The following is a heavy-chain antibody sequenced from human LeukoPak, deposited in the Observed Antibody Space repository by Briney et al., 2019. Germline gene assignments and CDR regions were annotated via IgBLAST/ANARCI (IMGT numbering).Heavy chain of an antibody. CDR1: GFIFSTSW. Sequence: GGSLRLSCTASGFIFSTSWMSWVRQAPGKVLEWVANIKEDGTEKNYVDFVKGRFTISRDNAKNSLYHQMNSLRVGDTAVYYCARDIRGGYFDYWGQGTLVTVSS. CDR3: ARDIRGGYFDY. V-gene: IGHV3-7*04. CDR2: IKEDGTEK. D-gene: IGHD3-10*01. J-gene: IGHJ4*02.